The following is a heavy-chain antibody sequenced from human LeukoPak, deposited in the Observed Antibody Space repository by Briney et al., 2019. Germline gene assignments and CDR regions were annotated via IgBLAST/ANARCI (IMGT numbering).Heavy chain of an antibody. J-gene: IGHJ4*02. CDR1: GITFSCYS. V-gene: IGHV3-21*01. CDR2: ISNSSSYI. Sequence: GSLRLSCAASGITFSCYSMNWVRPAPGKGLGWVSFISNSSSYIYYADSVKGRFTISRDNAKNALYLQMNSLRAEDTAVYYCARTEGIYYYDSSGYLYWGQGTLVTVSS. CDR3: ARTEGIYYYDSSGYLY. D-gene: IGHD3-22*01.